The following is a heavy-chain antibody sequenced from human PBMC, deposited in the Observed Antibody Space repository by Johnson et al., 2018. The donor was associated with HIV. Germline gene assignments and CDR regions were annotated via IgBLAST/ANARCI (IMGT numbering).Heavy chain of an antibody. J-gene: IGHJ3*02. CDR3: AKGNSGIYGLTHAFDI. CDR1: GITVATTY. V-gene: IGHV3-66*01. D-gene: IGHD1-26*01. Sequence: VQLVESGGGLVQPGGSLRLSCAASGITVATTYMSWVRRAPGKGLEWVSVIFSVGDVYYADSVKGRFTISRDNSKNTLYLQMNSLRAEDTAVYYCAKGNSGIYGLTHAFDIWGQGTMVTVSS. CDR2: IFSVGDV.